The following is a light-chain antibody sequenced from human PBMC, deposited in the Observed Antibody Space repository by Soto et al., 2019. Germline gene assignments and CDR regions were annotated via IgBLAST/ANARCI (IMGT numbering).Light chain of an antibody. CDR2: KAS. V-gene: IGKV1-5*03. CDR3: QHYNSYSEA. Sequence: DIQMTQSPSTLSGSVGDRVTITFRASQTISSWLALYQQKPGKAPKLLIYKASTLKSGVPSRFSGSGSGTEFTLTISSLQPDDFATYYCQHYNSYSEAFGQGTKVDNK. CDR1: QTISSW. J-gene: IGKJ1*01.